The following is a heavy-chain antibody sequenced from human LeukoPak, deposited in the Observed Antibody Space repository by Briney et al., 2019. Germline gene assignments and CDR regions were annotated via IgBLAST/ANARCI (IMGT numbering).Heavy chain of an antibody. D-gene: IGHD5-24*01. Sequence: MSWVRQAPGKGLEWVGFIRSKSYGGTTEYAASVKGRFTISRDASKSIAYLQMDSLKTDDTAMYYCTRGPTHQWLYYGMDVWGQGTTVTVSS. J-gene: IGHJ6*02. CDR2: IRSKSYGGTT. CDR3: TRGPTHQWLYYGMDV. V-gene: IGHV3-49*02.